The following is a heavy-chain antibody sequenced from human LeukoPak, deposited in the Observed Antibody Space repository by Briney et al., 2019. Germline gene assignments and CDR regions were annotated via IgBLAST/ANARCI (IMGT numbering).Heavy chain of an antibody. CDR3: VRGYGDYGWLSS. CDR2: IKHDGSES. V-gene: IGHV3-7*04. D-gene: IGHD4-17*01. J-gene: IGHJ5*02. CDR1: GFTVSSYW. Sequence: GRSLRLSCAASGFTVSSYWMSWVRQAPGKGLEWVANIKHDGSESYYVDSVKGRSTISRENAKNSLFLQMNILRVEDTAVYYCVRGYGDYGWLSSWGQGTLVTVSS.